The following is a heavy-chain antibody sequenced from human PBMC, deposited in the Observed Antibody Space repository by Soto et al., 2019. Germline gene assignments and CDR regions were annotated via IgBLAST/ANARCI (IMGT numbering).Heavy chain of an antibody. D-gene: IGHD2-2*01. CDR2: IYYSGST. J-gene: IGHJ5*02. CDR1: GGSISSYY. V-gene: IGHV4-59*01. Sequence: SLTCTVSGGSISSYYWSWIRQPPGKGLEWIGYIYYSGSTNYNPSLKSRVTISVDTSKNQFSLKLSSVTAADTAVYYCARSGYCSSTSCWFDPWGQGTLVTVSS. CDR3: ARSGYCSSTSCWFDP.